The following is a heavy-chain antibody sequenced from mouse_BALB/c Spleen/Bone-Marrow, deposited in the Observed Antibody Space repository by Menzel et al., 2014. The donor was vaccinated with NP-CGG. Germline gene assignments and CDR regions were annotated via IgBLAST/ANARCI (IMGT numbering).Heavy chain of an antibody. CDR3: ARLGYYGGFAY. J-gene: IGHJ3*01. D-gene: IGHD2-3*01. V-gene: IGHV4-1*02. Sequence: VLRVESGGGLAQPGGSLKLSCAASGFDFSGFWMGWVRQAPGKGLEWIGEINPDSSTINYTPSLKDRFIISRDNAKNTLYLQMSKVRSEDTALYYCARLGYYGGFAYWGQGTLVTVSA. CDR2: INPDSSTI. CDR1: GFDFSGFW.